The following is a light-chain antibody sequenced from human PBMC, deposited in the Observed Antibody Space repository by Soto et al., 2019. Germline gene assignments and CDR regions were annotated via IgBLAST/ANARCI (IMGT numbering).Light chain of an antibody. Sequence: EIVMTQSPATLSVSPGARATLSCRASQSVSSNLAWYQQKPGQAPSLLIYGASTRATGTPARFSGSGSGTEFTLTISSLQSEDFAVYYCQQYIRWPLTFGGGTKGEIK. J-gene: IGKJ4*01. CDR2: GAS. CDR1: QSVSSN. CDR3: QQYIRWPLT. V-gene: IGKV3-15*01.